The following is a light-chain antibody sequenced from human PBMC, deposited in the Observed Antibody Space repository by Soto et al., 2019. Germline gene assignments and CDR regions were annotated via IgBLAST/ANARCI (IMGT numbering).Light chain of an antibody. CDR1: QSVGSSSF. CDR2: GAS. Sequence: EIVLTQSPGTLSLSPGERATLSCRASQSVGSSSFFAWYQLKPGQAPRLLIYGASRRATGIPERFSGRGSETDCTLTINRLEPEDFAVYFCQQYGSSPLTFGGGTKVEIK. CDR3: QQYGSSPLT. V-gene: IGKV3-20*01. J-gene: IGKJ4*01.